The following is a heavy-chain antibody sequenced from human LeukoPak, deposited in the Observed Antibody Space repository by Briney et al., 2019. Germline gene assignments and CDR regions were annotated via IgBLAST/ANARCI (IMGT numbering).Heavy chain of an antibody. CDR1: GFIFDDYA. CDR3: AKDRDYSSSGASVDY. Sequence: GRSLRLSCAASGFIFDDYAMHWVRHAPGKGLEWVSGISWNSGSIGYADSVKGRFTISRDNAKNSLYLQMNSLRAEETALYYCAKDRDYSSSGASVDYWGQGTLVTVSS. J-gene: IGHJ4*02. V-gene: IGHV3-9*01. D-gene: IGHD6-6*01. CDR2: ISWNSGSI.